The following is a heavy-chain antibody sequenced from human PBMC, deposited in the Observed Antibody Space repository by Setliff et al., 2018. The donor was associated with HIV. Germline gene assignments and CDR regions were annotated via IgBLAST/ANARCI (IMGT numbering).Heavy chain of an antibody. J-gene: IGHJ4*02. D-gene: IGHD3-9*01. V-gene: IGHV4-34*01. Sequence: SETLSLTCAVYGAFFNDYYWSWIRQTPGKGLEWIGESYHNGTTNYNPSLKSRITISVDTSKMQFSLNMSSLTAADTAVYYCARGPKFDWGLPYDYWGQGAQVTVSS. CDR2: SYHNGTT. CDR3: ARGPKFDWGLPYDY. CDR1: GAFFNDYY.